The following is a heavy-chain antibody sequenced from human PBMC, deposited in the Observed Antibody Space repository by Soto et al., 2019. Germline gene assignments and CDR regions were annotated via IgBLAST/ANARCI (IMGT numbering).Heavy chain of an antibody. D-gene: IGHD2-2*02. V-gene: IGHV1-2*02. CDR3: AREGGFYQGYTPNDY. CDR2: INPNSGGT. J-gene: IGHJ4*02. Sequence: GASVKVSCKASGYTFTGYYMHWVRQAPGQGLEWMGWINPNSGGTNYAQRFQGRFTISRDNAKNSLYLQMNSLRVEDTAVYYCAREGGFYQGYTPNDYWGPGTLVTVSS. CDR1: GYTFTGYY.